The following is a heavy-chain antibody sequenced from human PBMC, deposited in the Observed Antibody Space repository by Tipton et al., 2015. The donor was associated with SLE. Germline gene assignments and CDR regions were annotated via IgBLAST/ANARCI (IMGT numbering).Heavy chain of an antibody. CDR1: GLTFNRYG. V-gene: IGHV3-23*01. CDR3: ATDPGRSGPDY. D-gene: IGHD3-10*01. Sequence: GSLRLSCAASGLTFNRYGMHWVRQTPGKGLEWVSRISGGGVSPYYADSVKGRFTISRDNSKNTMYLQMNSLRAEDTALYYCATDPGRSGPDYWGQGVVVAVSS. J-gene: IGHJ4*02. CDR2: ISGGGVSP.